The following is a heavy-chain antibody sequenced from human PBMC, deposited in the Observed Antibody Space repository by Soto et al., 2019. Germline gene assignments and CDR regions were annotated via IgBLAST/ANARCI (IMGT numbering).Heavy chain of an antibody. Sequence: GGSLRLSCAASGFTFSSYAMHWVRQAPGKGLEWVAVISYDGSNKYYADSVKGRFTISRDNSKNTLYLQMNSLRAEDTAVYYCARAGINRDGYNYYYWGQGTLVTVSS. V-gene: IGHV3-30-3*01. J-gene: IGHJ4*02. CDR1: GFTFSSYA. CDR2: ISYDGSNK. CDR3: ARAGINRDGYNYYY. D-gene: IGHD5-12*01.